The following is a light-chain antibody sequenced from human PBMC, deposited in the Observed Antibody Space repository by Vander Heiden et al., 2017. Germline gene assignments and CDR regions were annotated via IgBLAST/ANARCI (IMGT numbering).Light chain of an antibody. J-gene: IGLJ1*01. CDR1: SSDVGDYYY. Sequence: QSALTQPRSVSGPPGQSVTVSCTGTSSDVGDYYYVSWYQHHAGKAPKLMIYDVSKRPSGVPDRFSGSKSGNTASLTISGLQAEDEADYYCCSYAGTYIQYVFGTGTKVTVL. CDR3: CSYAGTYIQYV. CDR2: DVS. V-gene: IGLV2-11*01.